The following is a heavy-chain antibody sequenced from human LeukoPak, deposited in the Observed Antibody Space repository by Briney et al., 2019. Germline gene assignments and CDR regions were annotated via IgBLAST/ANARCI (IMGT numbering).Heavy chain of an antibody. J-gene: IGHJ1*01. D-gene: IGHD3-9*01. CDR3: ARTGSDYDILTGYPYEYFQH. V-gene: IGHV1-69*06. Sequence: GASVKVSCKASGGTFSSYAISWVRQAPGQGLEWMGGIIPIFGTANYAQKFQGGVTITADKSTSTAYMELSSLRSEDTAVYYCARTGSDYDILTGYPYEYFQHWGQGTLVTVSS. CDR1: GGTFSSYA. CDR2: IIPIFGTA.